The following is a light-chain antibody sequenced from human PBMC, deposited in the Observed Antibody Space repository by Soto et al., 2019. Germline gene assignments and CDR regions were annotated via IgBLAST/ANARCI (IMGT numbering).Light chain of an antibody. V-gene: IGKV1-5*03. Sequence: DIQMTQSPSTLSASVGDSVSINCRASQSISAWLAWYQQKPGKAPRLLIYKASTLEIGVPSRFGGSGSGTDFTLTIDSLQPEDFATYFCQQANSFPITFGQGTRLEIK. CDR2: KAS. CDR1: QSISAW. CDR3: QQANSFPIT. J-gene: IGKJ5*01.